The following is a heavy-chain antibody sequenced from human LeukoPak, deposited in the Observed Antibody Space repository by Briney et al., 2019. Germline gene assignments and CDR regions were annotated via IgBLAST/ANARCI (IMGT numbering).Heavy chain of an antibody. CDR3: AKSNGYGLIDI. Sequence: SETLSLTCTVSSGSISTSNYYWGWVRQPPGKALEWIGNIFYSGSTYYSPSLKSRVTISLDTSRNQFSLKLNSVTAAVTAVYYCAKSNGYGLIDIWGKGTMVTVSS. D-gene: IGHD3-22*01. J-gene: IGHJ3*02. CDR2: IFYSGST. V-gene: IGHV4-39*07. CDR1: SGSISTSNYY.